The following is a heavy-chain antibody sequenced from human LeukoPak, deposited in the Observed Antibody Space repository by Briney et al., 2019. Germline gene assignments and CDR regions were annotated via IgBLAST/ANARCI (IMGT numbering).Heavy chain of an antibody. D-gene: IGHD5/OR15-5a*01. V-gene: IGHV4-39*01. Sequence: SETLSLTCTVSGGSISSSSYYWGWIRQPPGKGLEWIGSIYYSGSTYYNPSLKSRVTISVDTSKNQFSLKLRSVTAADTAVYYCARRTVSNTGGWFDPWGQGTQVTVSS. CDR2: IYYSGST. J-gene: IGHJ5*02. CDR1: GGSISSSSYY. CDR3: ARRTVSNTGGWFDP.